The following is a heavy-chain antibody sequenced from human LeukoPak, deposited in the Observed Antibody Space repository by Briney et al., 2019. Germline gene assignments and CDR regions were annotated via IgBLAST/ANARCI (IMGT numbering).Heavy chain of an antibody. CDR1: GGSFSGYY. Sequence: KPSETLSLTCAVYGGSFSGYYWSWIRQPPGKGLEWIGEINHSGSTNFNPSLKSRVTISVDTSKNQFSLKLSSVTAADTAVYYCARESPPHSSIAAAGSRVSGDNFDYWGQGTLVTVSS. V-gene: IGHV4-34*01. CDR2: INHSGST. CDR3: ARESPPHSSIAAAGSRVSGDNFDY. J-gene: IGHJ4*02. D-gene: IGHD6-13*01.